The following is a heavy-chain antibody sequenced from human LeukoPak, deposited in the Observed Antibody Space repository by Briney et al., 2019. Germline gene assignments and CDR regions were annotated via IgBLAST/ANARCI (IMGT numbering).Heavy chain of an antibody. CDR3: AKDSTHDYFYNYMDA. CDR2: ITGSGDST. Sequence: PEGSLRLSCATSGFTFSHYGMHWVRQAPGKGLEWVSVITGSGDSTYYADSVKGRFTISRDNSKNTLYLQMKSLGAEDTALYYCAKDSTHDYFYNYMDAWGKGTTVTVTS. J-gene: IGHJ6*03. D-gene: IGHD5/OR15-5a*01. V-gene: IGHV3-23*01. CDR1: GFTFSHYG.